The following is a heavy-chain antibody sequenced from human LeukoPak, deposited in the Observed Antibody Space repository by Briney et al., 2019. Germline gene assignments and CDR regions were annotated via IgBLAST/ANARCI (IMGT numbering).Heavy chain of an antibody. D-gene: IGHD3-16*01. V-gene: IGHV3-48*01. CDR3: AKDLLTHLAGGSAFDI. J-gene: IGHJ3*02. CDR2: ISSSSSTI. CDR1: GFTFSSYS. Sequence: GGSLRLSCAASGFTFSSYSMNWVRQAPGKGLEWVSYISSSSSTIYYADSVKGRFTISRDNAKNSLYLQMNSLRAEDTAVYYCAKDLLTHLAGGSAFDIWGQGTMVTVSS.